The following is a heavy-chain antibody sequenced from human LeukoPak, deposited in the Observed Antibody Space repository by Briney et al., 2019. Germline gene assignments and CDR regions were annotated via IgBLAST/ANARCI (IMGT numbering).Heavy chain of an antibody. J-gene: IGHJ6*02. V-gene: IGHV6-1*01. Sequence: SQTLSLTCAISGDSASSNSTAWNWIRQSPSRGLEWLGRTYYRSKWYDDYAVSVQSRITINPDTSKNQFSLQLNSVTPEDTAVYYCSRGDTMDVWGQGTTVTVSS. CDR1: GDSASSNSTA. CDR2: TYYRSKWYD. CDR3: SRGDTMDV.